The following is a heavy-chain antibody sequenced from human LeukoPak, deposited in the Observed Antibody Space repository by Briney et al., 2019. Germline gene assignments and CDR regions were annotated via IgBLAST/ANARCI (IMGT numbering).Heavy chain of an antibody. CDR3: ARDPNWGSGY. CDR2: IGTRGGDI. V-gene: IGHV3-23*01. Sequence: GGTLRLPCAASGFTLSNYVMIWVRQAPGKGLEWVSIIGTRGGDIHYADSVKGRFSISRDNSKNTLSLQMNSLRVDDTAVYYCARDPNWGSGYWGQGTLVTVSS. D-gene: IGHD7-27*01. CDR1: GFTLSNYV. J-gene: IGHJ4*02.